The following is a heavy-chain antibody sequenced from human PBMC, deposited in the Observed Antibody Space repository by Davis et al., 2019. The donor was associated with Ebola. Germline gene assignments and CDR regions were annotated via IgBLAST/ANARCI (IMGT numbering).Heavy chain of an antibody. Sequence: PSETLSLTCAVYGGSFSGYYWSWIRQPPGKGLEWIGEINHSGSTNYNPSLKSRVTVSVDTSKNQFSLKLSSVTAADTAVYYCASHPRDSSYGMDVWGQGTTVTVSS. V-gene: IGHV4-34*01. CDR2: INHSGST. J-gene: IGHJ6*02. CDR3: ASHPRDSSYGMDV. D-gene: IGHD3-22*01. CDR1: GGSFSGYY.